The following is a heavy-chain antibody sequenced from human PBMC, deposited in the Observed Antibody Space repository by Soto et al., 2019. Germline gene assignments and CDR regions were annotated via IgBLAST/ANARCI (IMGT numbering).Heavy chain of an antibody. CDR2: ISSSSSYT. Sequence: PGGSLRLSCAASGFTFSVYYMSWIRQAPGKGLEWVSYISSSSSYTNYADSVKGRFTISRDNAKNSLYLQMNSLRAEDTAVYYCARDLTRITGTFDYWGQGTLVTVSS. CDR3: ARDLTRITGTFDY. J-gene: IGHJ4*02. D-gene: IGHD1-20*01. CDR1: GFTFSVYY. V-gene: IGHV3-11*06.